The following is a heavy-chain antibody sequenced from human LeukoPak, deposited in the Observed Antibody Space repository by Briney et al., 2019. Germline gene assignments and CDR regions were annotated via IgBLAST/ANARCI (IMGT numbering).Heavy chain of an antibody. CDR2: IKENGSQK. J-gene: IGHJ4*02. V-gene: IGHV3-7*01. CDR3: ARDKVVGATIFDY. CDR1: GFTFSTYW. Sequence: GGSLRLSCAASGFTFSTYWMSWVRQAPGKVLEWVANIKENGSQKNYVDSVKGRFTIPRDNAKNSLYLQMNSLRAEDTAVLYCARDKVVGATIFDYGGQGTLVTVSS. D-gene: IGHD1-26*01.